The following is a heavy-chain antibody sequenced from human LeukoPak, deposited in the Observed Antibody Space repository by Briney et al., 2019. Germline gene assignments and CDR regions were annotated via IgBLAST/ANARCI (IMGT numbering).Heavy chain of an antibody. CDR2: IIPIFGTA. D-gene: IGHD3-22*01. J-gene: IGHJ4*02. V-gene: IGHV1-69*05. Sequence: SVKVSCKASGGTLSSYAISWVRQAPGQGLEWMGGIIPIFGTANYAQKFQGRVTITTDESTSTAYMELSSLRSEDTAVYYCARAPVDYYDSSGYYYPKYFDYWGQGTLVTVSS. CDR3: ARAPVDYYDSSGYYYPKYFDY. CDR1: GGTLSSYA.